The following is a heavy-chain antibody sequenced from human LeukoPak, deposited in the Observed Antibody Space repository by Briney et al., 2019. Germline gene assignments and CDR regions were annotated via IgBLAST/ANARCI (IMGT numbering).Heavy chain of an antibody. Sequence: QSGGSLRLSCAASGFTFGSYAMSWVRQAPGKGLEWVSAISGSGGSTYYADSVKGRFTISRDNSKNTLYLQMNSLRAEDTAVYYCARHLVAVPGFDHWGQGTLVTVSS. CDR2: ISGSGGST. V-gene: IGHV3-23*01. J-gene: IGHJ4*02. CDR3: ARHLVAVPGFDH. CDR1: GFTFGSYA. D-gene: IGHD6-19*01.